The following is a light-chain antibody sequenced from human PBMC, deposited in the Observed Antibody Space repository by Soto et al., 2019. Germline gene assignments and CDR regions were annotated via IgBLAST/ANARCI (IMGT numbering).Light chain of an antibody. V-gene: IGLV2-23*01. CDR3: CSYAGSSTHYV. CDR1: SSDVGSYNL. CDR2: EGS. J-gene: IGLJ1*01. Sequence: QSALTQPASVSGSPGQSITISCTGTSSDVGSYNLVSWYQQHPGKAPKLMIYEGSKRPSGVSNRFSGSKSGNTASLTISGFQAEDEADYYCCSYAGSSTHYVFGTGTKLTVL.